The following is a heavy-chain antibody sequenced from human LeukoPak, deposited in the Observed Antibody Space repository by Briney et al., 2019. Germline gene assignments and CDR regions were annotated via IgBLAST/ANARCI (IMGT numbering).Heavy chain of an antibody. V-gene: IGHV3-9*01. Sequence: GGSLRLSCAASGFTFDDYAMHWVRQAPGKGLEWVSGISWNSGSIGYADSVKGRFTISRDNAKNSLYLQMNSLRAEDTALYYCAKGPYGDYVYFDYWGQGTTVTVSS. CDR3: AKGPYGDYVYFDY. CDR2: ISWNSGSI. J-gene: IGHJ4*03. CDR1: GFTFDDYA. D-gene: IGHD4-17*01.